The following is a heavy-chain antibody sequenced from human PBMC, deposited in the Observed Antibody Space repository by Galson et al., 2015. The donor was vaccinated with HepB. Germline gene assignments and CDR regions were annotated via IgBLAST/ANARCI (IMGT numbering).Heavy chain of an antibody. CDR2: IYYSGST. CDR3: ARDSSPGIAADNDAFDI. D-gene: IGHD6-13*01. J-gene: IGHJ3*02. Sequence: SETLSLTCTVSGGSISGYYWSWIRQPPGKGLEWIGYIYYSGSTNYNPSLKSRVTISVDTSKNQFSLKLSSVTAADTAVYYCARDSSPGIAADNDAFDIWGQGTMVTVSS. CDR1: GGSISGYY. V-gene: IGHV4-59*01.